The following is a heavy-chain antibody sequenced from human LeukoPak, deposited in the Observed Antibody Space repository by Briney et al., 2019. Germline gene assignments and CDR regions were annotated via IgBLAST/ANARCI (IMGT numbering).Heavy chain of an antibody. D-gene: IGHD3-10*01. Sequence: SVKVSCKASGGTFSSYAISWVRQAPGQGLEWMGGIIPIFGTANYAQKFQGRVTITADESTSTAYMELSSLRSEDTAVYYCASTATMVRGVITDYYYGMDVWGQGTTVTVSS. V-gene: IGHV1-69*13. CDR1: GGTFSSYA. CDR2: IIPIFGTA. J-gene: IGHJ6*02. CDR3: ASTATMVRGVITDYYYGMDV.